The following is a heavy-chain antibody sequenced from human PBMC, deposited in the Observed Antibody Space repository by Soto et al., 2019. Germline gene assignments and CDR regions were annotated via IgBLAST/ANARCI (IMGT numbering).Heavy chain of an antibody. Sequence: ASVKVSCKASGYTFTGYYMHWVRQAPGQGLEWMGWINPNTGGTNYAQKFQGWVTMSRDTSISTAYMELSRLRSDDTAVYYCARDYYDSSGLYAWFDPWGQGTLVTVSS. V-gene: IGHV1-2*04. J-gene: IGHJ5*02. D-gene: IGHD3-22*01. CDR1: GYTFTGYY. CDR2: INPNTGGT. CDR3: ARDYYDSSGLYAWFDP.